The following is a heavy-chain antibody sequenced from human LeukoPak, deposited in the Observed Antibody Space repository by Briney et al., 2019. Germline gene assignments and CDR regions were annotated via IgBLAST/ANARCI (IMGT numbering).Heavy chain of an antibody. V-gene: IGHV4-34*01. Sequence: SETLSLTCAVYGGSFSGYYWSWIRQPPGKGLEWIGEINHSGSTNYNPSLKSRVTMSVDTSKNQFSLKLSSVTAADTAVYYCARSDLMITFGGVIAHNWFDPWGQGTLVTVSS. D-gene: IGHD3-16*02. J-gene: IGHJ5*02. CDR1: GGSFSGYY. CDR3: ARSDLMITFGGVIAHNWFDP. CDR2: INHSGST.